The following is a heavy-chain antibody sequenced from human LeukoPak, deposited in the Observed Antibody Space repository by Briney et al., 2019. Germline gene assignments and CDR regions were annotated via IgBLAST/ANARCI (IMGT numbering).Heavy chain of an antibody. CDR2: INPHSGGT. D-gene: IGHD3-22*01. Sequence: ASVKVSCKASGFSFTEYYIHCVRQAPGQGLEWMGWINPHSGGTNSAEKFQDRFTMTRDTSVSTVYMELGRLRHDDTAIYYCARIYYFDTNGYGAYFDSWGQGTLLTVSS. J-gene: IGHJ4*02. V-gene: IGHV1-2*02. CDR3: ARIYYFDTNGYGAYFDS. CDR1: GFSFTEYY.